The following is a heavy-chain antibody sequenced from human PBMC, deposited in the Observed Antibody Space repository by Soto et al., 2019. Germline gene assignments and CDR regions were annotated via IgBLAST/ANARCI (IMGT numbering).Heavy chain of an antibody. CDR3: AKDIVRLRFLEWFDYFAY. V-gene: IGHV3-30*18. Sequence: QVQLVESGGGVVQPGRSLRLSCAASGFTFSSYGMHWVRQAPGKGLEWVAVISYDGSNKYYADSVKGRFTISRDNSKNTLYLQMNCLRADDTAVYYCAKDIVRLRFLEWFDYFAYLGQGTLVTVSS. J-gene: IGHJ4*02. D-gene: IGHD3-3*01. CDR2: ISYDGSNK. CDR1: GFTFSSYG.